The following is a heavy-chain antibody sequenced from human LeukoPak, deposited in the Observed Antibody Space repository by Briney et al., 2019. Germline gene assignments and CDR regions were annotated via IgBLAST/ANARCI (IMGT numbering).Heavy chain of an antibody. V-gene: IGHV3-23*01. D-gene: IGHD3-3*01. CDR3: AKRSGGPSPFDY. CDR2: ISGGGIRR. Sequence: GGSLRLSCAASGFTFSSYGMHWVRRAPGKGLEWVSDISGGGIRRNYADSVKGRFTISRDNSENTLYLQMNSLRAEDTAVYYCAKRSGGPSPFDYWGQGTLVTVSS. J-gene: IGHJ4*02. CDR1: GFTFSSYG.